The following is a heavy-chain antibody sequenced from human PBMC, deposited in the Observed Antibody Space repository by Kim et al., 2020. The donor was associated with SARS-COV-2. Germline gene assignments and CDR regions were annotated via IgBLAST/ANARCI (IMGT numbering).Heavy chain of an antibody. Sequence: SETLSLTCAVYGGSFSGYYWSWIRQPPGKGLEWIGEINHSGSTNYNPSLKSRVTISVDTSKNQFSLKLSSVTAADTAVYYCARTRRGAAADTYNWFDPWGQGTLVTVSS. CDR3: ARTRRGAAADTYNWFDP. D-gene: IGHD6-13*01. CDR2: INHSGST. V-gene: IGHV4-34*01. J-gene: IGHJ5*02. CDR1: GGSFSGYY.